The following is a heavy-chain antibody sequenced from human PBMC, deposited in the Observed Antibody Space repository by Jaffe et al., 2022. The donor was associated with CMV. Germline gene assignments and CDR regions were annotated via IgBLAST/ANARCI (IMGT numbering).Heavy chain of an antibody. CDR2: IWYDGSNK. V-gene: IGHV3-33*08. CDR3: ARVHIAAAGTGAFDI. D-gene: IGHD6-13*01. CDR1: GFTFSSYG. J-gene: IGHJ3*02. Sequence: QVQLVESGGGVVQPGRSLRLSCAASGFTFSSYGMHWVRQAPGKGLEWVAVIWYDGSNKYYADSVKGRFTISRDNSKNTLYLQMNSLRAEDTAVYYCARVHIAAAGTGAFDIWGQGTMVTVSS.